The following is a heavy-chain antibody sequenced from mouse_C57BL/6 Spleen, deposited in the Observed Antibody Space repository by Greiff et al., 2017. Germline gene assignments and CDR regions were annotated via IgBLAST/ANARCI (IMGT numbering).Heavy chain of an antibody. V-gene: IGHV1-15*01. CDR3: TLFAY. Sequence: QVQLQQSGAELVRPGASVTLSCKASGYTFTDYEMHWVKQTPVHGLEWIGAIDPETGGTAYNQKFKGMAILTADKSSSTAYMELRSLTSEDSAVYYCTLFAYWGQGTLVTVSA. J-gene: IGHJ3*01. CDR2: IDPETGGT. CDR1: GYTFTDYE.